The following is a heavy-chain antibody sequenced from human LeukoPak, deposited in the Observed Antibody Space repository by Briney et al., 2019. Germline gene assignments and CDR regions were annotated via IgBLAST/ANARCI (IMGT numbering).Heavy chain of an antibody. D-gene: IGHD3-22*01. V-gene: IGHV1-69*05. CDR1: GGTLNSYA. CDR3: ARAYYDSSGYYFHFDY. CDR2: CIPIFGTA. J-gene: IGHJ4*02. Sequence: SVKVSCKASGGTLNSYAINWVRQAPGQGVGWVGGCIPIFGTANYAQKFQGRVTITTDESTSTAYIELSSLRSEDTAVYYCARAYYDSSGYYFHFDYWGQGTLVTVSS.